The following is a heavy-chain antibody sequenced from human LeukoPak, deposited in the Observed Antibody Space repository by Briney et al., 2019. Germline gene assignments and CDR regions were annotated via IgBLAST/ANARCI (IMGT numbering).Heavy chain of an antibody. Sequence: GGSLRLYCAASGFTFSNAWMSWVRQAPGKGLEWVGRIKSKTDGGTTDYAAPVKGRFTISRDDSKNTLYLQMNSLKTEDTAVYYCTTDQGVRREDVWGQGTTVTVSS. CDR2: IKSKTDGGTT. CDR3: TTDQGVRREDV. D-gene: IGHD3-16*01. CDR1: GFTFSNAW. V-gene: IGHV3-15*01. J-gene: IGHJ6*02.